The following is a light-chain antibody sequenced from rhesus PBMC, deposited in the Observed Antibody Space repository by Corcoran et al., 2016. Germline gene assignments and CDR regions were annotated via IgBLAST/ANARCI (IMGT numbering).Light chain of an antibody. V-gene: IGKV1-25*01. Sequence: DIQMTQSPSSLSASMGDTVTITCRASQGLNSYLAWYQQKQGKAPNLLIYKASTLQSGVPSRFSGSGAGTYFTLTISSLQPEDFATYHCQQHNSYPFSFGQGTKVEIK. CDR3: QQHNSYPFS. J-gene: IGKJ2*01. CDR1: QGLNSY. CDR2: KAS.